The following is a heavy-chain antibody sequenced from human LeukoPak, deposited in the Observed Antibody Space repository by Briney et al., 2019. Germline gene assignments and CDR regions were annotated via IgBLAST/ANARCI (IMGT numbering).Heavy chain of an antibody. CDR3: ARLETYYYDSSGYFWFDP. CDR2: IYYSGTT. V-gene: IGHV4-39*01. Sequence: SETLSLTCTVSGGSINSNSYYWGWIRQPPGKNLEWVGSIYYSGTTYYNPSLKSRVTISVDTSKNQFSLKLNSVTAADTAVYYCARLETYYYDSSGYFWFDPWGQGTLVTVSS. CDR1: GGSINSNSYY. D-gene: IGHD3-22*01. J-gene: IGHJ5*02.